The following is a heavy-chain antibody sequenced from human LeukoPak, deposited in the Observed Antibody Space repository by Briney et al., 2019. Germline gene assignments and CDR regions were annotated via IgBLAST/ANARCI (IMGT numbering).Heavy chain of an antibody. J-gene: IGHJ4*02. CDR3: ARAGSFRGYYDY. CDR2: IYYSGST. D-gene: IGHD3-22*01. V-gene: IGHV4-59*12. CDR1: GGSISSYY. Sequence: SETLSLTCTVSGGSISSYYWSWIRQPPGKGLEWIGSIYYSGSTYYNPSLKSRVTISVDTSKNQFSLKLSSVTAADTAVYYCARAGSFRGYYDYWGQGTLVTVSS.